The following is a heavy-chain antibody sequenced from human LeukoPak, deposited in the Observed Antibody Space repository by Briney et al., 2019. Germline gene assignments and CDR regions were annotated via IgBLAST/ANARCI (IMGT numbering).Heavy chain of an antibody. V-gene: IGHV4-59*12. CDR2: VYDTGTT. J-gene: IGHJ3*02. CDR1: GGFFSSYY. D-gene: IGHD6-13*01. Sequence: SETLSLTCTVSGGFFSSYYWNWIRQPPGRGLEWIGYVYDTGTTNYNPSLSSRVIISLDTSKNLFSLKLTSVTAADTAVYYCARPAYSISWHGSLDAFDIRGQGTMVTVSS. CDR3: ARPAYSISWHGSLDAFDI.